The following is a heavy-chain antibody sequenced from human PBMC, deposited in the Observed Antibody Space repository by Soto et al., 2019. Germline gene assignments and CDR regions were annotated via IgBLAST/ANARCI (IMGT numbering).Heavy chain of an antibody. J-gene: IGHJ4*02. Sequence: QVHLVQSGAEVRKPGSSVKVSCKTSGGTFSTYTIYWVRQAPGQGLEWMGRNIPITGGTNYAPKFQGRVTMTRDTSITTAYMELSRLRSDDTAVYYCARNYYDSSDRDYLDYWGQGTPVTVSS. CDR2: NIPITGGT. D-gene: IGHD3-22*01. CDR1: GGTFSTYT. CDR3: ARNYYDSSDRDYLDY. V-gene: IGHV1-2*02.